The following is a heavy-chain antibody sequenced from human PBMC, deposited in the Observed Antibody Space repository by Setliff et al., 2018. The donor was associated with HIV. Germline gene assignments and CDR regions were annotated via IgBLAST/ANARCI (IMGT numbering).Heavy chain of an antibody. CDR3: ARVNYDATGYYYYYYMDV. CDR1: GYTFTAYY. J-gene: IGHJ6*03. D-gene: IGHD3-22*01. Sequence: ASVKVSCKASGYTFTAYYMHWVRQAPGQGLEWMGWVNPNSGGTTYAQKFQGRVTMTRDTSITTAYMELSSLRSDDTAVYYCARVNYDATGYYYYYYMDVWGKGTTVTVSS. CDR2: VNPNSGGT. V-gene: IGHV1-2*02.